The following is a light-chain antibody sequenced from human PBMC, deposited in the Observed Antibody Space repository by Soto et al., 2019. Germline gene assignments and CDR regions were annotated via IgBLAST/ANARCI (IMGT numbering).Light chain of an antibody. CDR3: QQRHGWPV. Sequence: VLTQSPDSLSLSPGERATLSCSATRDVSIYIAWYQKKTGQPPRLVVYDTSKRATGVPARFSGAGSGADFTLTISSLQPEDVGVYYCQQRHGWPVFGGGTKVEI. CDR1: RDVSIY. CDR2: DTS. J-gene: IGKJ4*01. V-gene: IGKV3D-11*01.